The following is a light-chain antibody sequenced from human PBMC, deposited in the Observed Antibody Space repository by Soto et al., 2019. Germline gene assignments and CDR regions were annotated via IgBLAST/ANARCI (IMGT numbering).Light chain of an antibody. Sequence: EIVLTQSPGSLSLSPRERATLSCRASQSVSSNHLAWYQQKPGQAPRLLIYGASRRATGIPDRFSGSGSGTEFTLTISRLEPEDFAVYYCQQYGSSTYTFGEGTKVEI. CDR2: GAS. CDR1: QSVSSNH. V-gene: IGKV3-20*01. J-gene: IGKJ2*01. CDR3: QQYGSSTYT.